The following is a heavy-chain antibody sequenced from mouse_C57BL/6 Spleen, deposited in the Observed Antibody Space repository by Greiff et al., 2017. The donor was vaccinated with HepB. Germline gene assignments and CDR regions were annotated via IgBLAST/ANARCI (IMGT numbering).Heavy chain of an antibody. CDR2: INPSSGYT. CDR3: ARFLTTVVARYFDV. CDR1: GYTFTSYT. D-gene: IGHD1-1*01. Sequence: QVQLKESGAELARPGASVKMSCKASGYTFTSYTMHWVKQRPGQGLEWIGYINPSSGYTKYNQKFKDKATLTADKSSSTAYMQLSSLTSEDSAVFYCARFLTTVVARYFDVWGTGTTVTVSS. J-gene: IGHJ1*03. V-gene: IGHV1-4*01.